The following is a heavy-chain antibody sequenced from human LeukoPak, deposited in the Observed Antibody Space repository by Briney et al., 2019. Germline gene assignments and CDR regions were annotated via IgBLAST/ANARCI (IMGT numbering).Heavy chain of an antibody. D-gene: IGHD3-16*02. CDR1: GGTFSSYA. V-gene: IGHV1-69*06. CDR3: ARAAYDYVWGSYRYNSLDY. Sequence: ASVKVSCKAYGGTFSSYAISWVRQAPGQGLEWMGGIIPIFGTANYAQKFQGRVTITADKSTSTAYMELSSLRSEDTAVYYCARAAYDYVWGSYRYNSLDYWGQGTLVTVSS. J-gene: IGHJ4*02. CDR2: IIPIFGTA.